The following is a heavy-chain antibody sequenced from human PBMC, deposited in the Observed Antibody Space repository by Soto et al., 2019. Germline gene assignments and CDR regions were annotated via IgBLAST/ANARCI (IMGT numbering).Heavy chain of an antibody. D-gene: IGHD3-3*01. CDR2: IIPHFGAG. J-gene: IGHJ4*02. CDR3: AKARGVTTTAFDI. Sequence: SVKVSCKVSGDSFSNSAISWVRQAPGQGLEWMGNIIPHFGAGDSAQKFQGRVTITADVSTSTVYMELTNLRHEDTAVYFCAKARGVTTTAFDIWGGGTLVTVSS. V-gene: IGHV1-69*13. CDR1: GDSFSNSA.